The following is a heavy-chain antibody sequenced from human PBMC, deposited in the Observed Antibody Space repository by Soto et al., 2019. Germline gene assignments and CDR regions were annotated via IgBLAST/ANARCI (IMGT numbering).Heavy chain of an antibody. CDR2: IYYSGST. CDR1: GGSISSGGYY. V-gene: IGHV4-31*03. Sequence: SETLSLTCTVSGGSISSGGYYWSWIRQHPGKGLEWIGYIYYSGSTYYNPSLKSRVTISVDTSKNQFSLKLSSVTAADTAVYYCARSVVVVAATRYRCFDPWGQGTLVTVSS. D-gene: IGHD2-15*01. J-gene: IGHJ5*02. CDR3: ARSVVVVAATRYRCFDP.